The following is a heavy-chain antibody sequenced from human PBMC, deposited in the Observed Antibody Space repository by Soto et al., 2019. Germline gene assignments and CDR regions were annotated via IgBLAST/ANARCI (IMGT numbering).Heavy chain of an antibody. D-gene: IGHD6-19*01. CDR1: GFTFDSYA. CDR3: AKDSRRSSGWWYFDY. J-gene: IGHJ4*02. Sequence: PGGSLRLSCAASGFTFDSYAMNWVRQAPGKGLEWVSTISGSGDYTYYADSVKGRFTISRDNSKNMMYLQMNSLRAEDTAVYYCAKDSRRSSGWWYFDYWGQGTVVTVSS. V-gene: IGHV3-23*01. CDR2: ISGSGDYT.